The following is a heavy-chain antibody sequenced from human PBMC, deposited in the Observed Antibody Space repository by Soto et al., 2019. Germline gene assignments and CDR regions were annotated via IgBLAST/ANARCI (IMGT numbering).Heavy chain of an antibody. CDR2: IIPIFGTA. D-gene: IGHD3-10*01. Sequence: ASVKVSCKASGGTFSSYAISWVRQAPGQGLEWMGGIIPIFGTANYAQKFQGRVTITADESTSTAYMELSSLRSEDTAVYYCARGDYYGSGSYVGDYYYYGMDVWGQGTTVTVSS. J-gene: IGHJ6*02. CDR1: GGTFSSYA. CDR3: ARGDYYGSGSYVGDYYYYGMDV. V-gene: IGHV1-69*13.